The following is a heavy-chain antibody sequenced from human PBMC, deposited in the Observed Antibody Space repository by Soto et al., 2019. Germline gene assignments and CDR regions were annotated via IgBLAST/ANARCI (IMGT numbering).Heavy chain of an antibody. V-gene: IGHV4-59*01. CDR1: GGSMSSYY. CDR3: ARADPDASVGY. J-gene: IGHJ4*02. D-gene: IGHD2-15*01. CDR2: ISYSGST. Sequence: PWETLSLTCTVSGGSMSSYYWTWLRQSPGRGLEWIGYISYSGSTYYNPSLKSRVTISADTSKNQFSLRMNSMIAADTAVYYCARADPDASVGYWGQGTLVTVSS.